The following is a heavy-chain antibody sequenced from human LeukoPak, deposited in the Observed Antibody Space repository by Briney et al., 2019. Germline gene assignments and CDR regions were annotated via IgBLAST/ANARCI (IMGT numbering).Heavy chain of an antibody. D-gene: IGHD6-19*01. Sequence: PSETLSLTCTVSGGSISSSSYYWGWIRQPPGKGLEWIGSIYYSGITYYNPSLKSRVTISVDTSKNQFSLKLSSVTAADTAVYYCARSPGRDSSGWYREGPSHPYNWFDPWGQGTLVTVSS. CDR2: IYYSGIT. CDR1: GGSISSSSYY. V-gene: IGHV4-39*07. CDR3: ARSPGRDSSGWYREGPSHPYNWFDP. J-gene: IGHJ5*02.